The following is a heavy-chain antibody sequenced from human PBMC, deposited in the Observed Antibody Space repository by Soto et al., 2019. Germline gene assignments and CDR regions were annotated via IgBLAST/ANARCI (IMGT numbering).Heavy chain of an antibody. CDR1: GGSISIYY. D-gene: IGHD5-18*01. Sequence: AETLCITCTVSGGSISIYYWSWIGQPPGKGLEWIGYIYYSGSTNDNPSLKSRVTISVDTSKNQFSLNLSSVTAADTAVYYCAREVDTAMVRGYFDYWGQGTMVTVSS. J-gene: IGHJ4*02. CDR3: AREVDTAMVRGYFDY. CDR2: IYYSGST. V-gene: IGHV4-59*01.